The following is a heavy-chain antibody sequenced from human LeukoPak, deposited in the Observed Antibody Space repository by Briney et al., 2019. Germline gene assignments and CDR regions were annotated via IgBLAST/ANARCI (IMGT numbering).Heavy chain of an antibody. D-gene: IGHD3-10*01. V-gene: IGHV4-39*07. CDR3: ASYPFSRGVINIS. CDR2: IYYSGST. CDR1: GGSISSSSYY. J-gene: IGHJ4*02. Sequence: PSQTLSLTCTVSGGSISSSSYYWGWIRQPPGKGLEWIGSIYYSGSTYYNPSLKSRVTISVDTSKNQFSLKLSSVTAADTAVYYCASYPFSRGVINISWGQGTLVTVSS.